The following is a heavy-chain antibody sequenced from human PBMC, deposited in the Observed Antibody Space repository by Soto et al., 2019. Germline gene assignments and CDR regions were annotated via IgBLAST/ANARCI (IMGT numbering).Heavy chain of an antibody. CDR3: ATLETSDGSYSHN. CDR2: ISSSGADT. V-gene: IGHV3-23*01. Sequence: GGSLRLSCAASGFTFNIYAMSWVRQAPGKGLEWVSAISSSGADTYHADSVKGRFTISRDNSQNTLYLQMNSLRVDDTAVYYCATLETSDGSYSHNGGQGTLVTVSS. D-gene: IGHD1-26*01. J-gene: IGHJ4*02. CDR1: GFTFNIYA.